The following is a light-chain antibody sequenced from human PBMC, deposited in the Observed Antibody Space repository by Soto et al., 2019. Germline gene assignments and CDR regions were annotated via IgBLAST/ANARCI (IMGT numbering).Light chain of an antibody. CDR1: QCLLDTDGKTH. CDR2: EVS. Sequence: DIVMTQTTLSLSVTPGKPASIFCNSIQCLLDTDGKTHLYWYLKKSGQPPQGXIYEVSNRFSGVPDRFSGSGSGTHFKLKISRVEAEDAGVYYCMQTIQLPWTFGQGTQVDI. J-gene: IGKJ1*01. CDR3: MQTIQLPWT. V-gene: IGKV2D-29*01.